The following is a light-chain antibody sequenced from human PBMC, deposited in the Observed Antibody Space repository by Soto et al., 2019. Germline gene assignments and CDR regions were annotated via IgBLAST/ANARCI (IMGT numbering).Light chain of an antibody. CDR1: SSDVADYKY. CDR3: SSYTTNSTLV. V-gene: IGLV2-14*01. CDR2: EVT. J-gene: IGLJ1*01. Sequence: QSALTQPASVSGSPGQSITISCTGTSSDVADYKYVSWYQQHPGKAPKALIAEVTKRPSGVSDRFSGSKSGNTASLTISGLHAEDEADYYCSSYTTNSTLVFGTGTKLTVL.